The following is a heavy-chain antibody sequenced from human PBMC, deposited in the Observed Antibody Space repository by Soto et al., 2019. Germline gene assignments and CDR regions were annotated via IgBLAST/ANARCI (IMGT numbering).Heavy chain of an antibody. CDR1: GYTLTELS. CDR2: FDPEDGET. D-gene: IGHD5-18*01. Sequence: ASVKVSCKVSGYTLTELSMHWVRQAPGKGLEWMGGFDPEDGETIYAQKFQGRVTMTEDTSTDTAYMELISLRSEDTAVYYCAAHSYGFHYYYYYMDVWGKGTTVTVSS. J-gene: IGHJ6*03. V-gene: IGHV1-24*01. CDR3: AAHSYGFHYYYYYMDV.